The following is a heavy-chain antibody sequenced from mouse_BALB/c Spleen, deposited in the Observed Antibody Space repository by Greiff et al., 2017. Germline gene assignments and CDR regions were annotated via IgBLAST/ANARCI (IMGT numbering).Heavy chain of an antibody. Sequence: QVQLQQSGAELVKPGASVKLSCKASGYTFTSYYMYWVKQRPGQGLEWIGEINPSNGGTNFNEKFKSKATLTVDKSSSTAYMQLSSLTSEDSAVYYCTRRGYYGSSDAMDYWGQGTSVTVSS. V-gene: IGHV1S81*02. CDR2: INPSNGGT. CDR1: GYTFTSYY. D-gene: IGHD1-1*01. J-gene: IGHJ4*01. CDR3: TRRGYYGSSDAMDY.